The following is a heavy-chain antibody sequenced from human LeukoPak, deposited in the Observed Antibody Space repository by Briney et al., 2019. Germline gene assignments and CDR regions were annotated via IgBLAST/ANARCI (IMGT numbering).Heavy chain of an antibody. V-gene: IGHV4-39*01. J-gene: IGHJ4*02. Sequence: SETLSLTCTVSGGSISSSSYYWGWIRQPPGKGLEWIGSIYYSGSTYYNPSLKSRVTISVDTSKSQFSLKLSSVTAADTAVYYCARVPRGGYLYYFDYWGQGTLVTVSS. CDR1: GGSISSSSYY. D-gene: IGHD3-22*01. CDR3: ARVPRGGYLYYFDY. CDR2: IYYSGST.